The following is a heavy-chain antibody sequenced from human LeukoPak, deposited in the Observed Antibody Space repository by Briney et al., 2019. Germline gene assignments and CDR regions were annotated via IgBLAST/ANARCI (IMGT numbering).Heavy chain of an antibody. V-gene: IGHV3-30*03. CDR2: ISYDGSNK. Sequence: GGSLRLSCAASGFTFSSYGMHWVRQAPGKGLEWVAVISYDGSNKYYADSVKGRFTISRDNSKNSLYLQMNSLRAEDTAVYYCARDFPPPWYWGQGTLVTVSS. CDR3: ARDFPPPWY. CDR1: GFTFSSYG. J-gene: IGHJ4*02.